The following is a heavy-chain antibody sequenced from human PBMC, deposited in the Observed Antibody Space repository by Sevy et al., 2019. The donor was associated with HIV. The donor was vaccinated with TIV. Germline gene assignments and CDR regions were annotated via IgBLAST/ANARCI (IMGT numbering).Heavy chain of an antibody. J-gene: IGHJ4*02. CDR3: ASHYYDSTGYYFPLDY. CDR1: GFTFSSYA. Sequence: GGYLRLSCTASGFTFSSYAMYWVRQAPGKGLEWVAVISYDGNSKDYADSVKGQFTISRDNSKNTLYLQMNSLRAEDTVVYYCASHYYDSTGYYFPLDYWGQGTLVTVSS. D-gene: IGHD3-22*01. CDR2: ISYDGNSK. V-gene: IGHV3-30*04.